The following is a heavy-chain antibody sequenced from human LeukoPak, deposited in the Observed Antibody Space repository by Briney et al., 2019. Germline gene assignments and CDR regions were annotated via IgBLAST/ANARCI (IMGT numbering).Heavy chain of an antibody. CDR3: ARTTGSYYGYFDY. CDR1: GFTFDDYA. CDR2: ITSSSAII. V-gene: IGHV3-48*01. J-gene: IGHJ4*02. D-gene: IGHD1-26*01. Sequence: PGGSLRLSCAASGFTFDDYAMHWVRQAPGKGLEWVSHITSSSAIIYYADSVKGRFTISRDNAKSSLYLQMNSLRAEDTAIYYCARTTGSYYGYFDYWGQGTQVTVSS.